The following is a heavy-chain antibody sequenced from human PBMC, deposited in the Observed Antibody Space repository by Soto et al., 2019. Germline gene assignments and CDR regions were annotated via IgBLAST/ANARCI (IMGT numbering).Heavy chain of an antibody. V-gene: IGHV1-3*01. CDR1: GYIFTSYS. CDR3: ARPMNYNDYLDS. Sequence: ASVKVSCKTSGYIFTSYSMHWVRQAPGQRPEWMGWIHGNDGTTKYSQTFQGRVTLTRDTSASTDYMELGSLRPEDTAAYYCARPMNYNDYLDSWGQGTLVTVSS. D-gene: IGHD3-10*01. CDR2: IHGNDGTT. J-gene: IGHJ4*02.